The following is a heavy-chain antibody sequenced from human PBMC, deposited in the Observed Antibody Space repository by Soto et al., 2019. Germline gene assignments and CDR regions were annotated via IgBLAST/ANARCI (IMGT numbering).Heavy chain of an antibody. CDR2: ISAYNGNT. V-gene: IGHV1-18*01. CDR3: ARDQADYDFWSGYYSHFDY. Sequence: QVQLVQSGAEVKKPGASVKVSCKASGYTFTSYGINWVRQAPGQELEWMGWISAYNGNTNYAQKLQGRVTMTTDTSTSTAYMELRSLRSDDTAVYYCARDQADYDFWSGYYSHFDYWGQGTLVTVSS. CDR1: GYTFTSYG. D-gene: IGHD3-3*01. J-gene: IGHJ4*02.